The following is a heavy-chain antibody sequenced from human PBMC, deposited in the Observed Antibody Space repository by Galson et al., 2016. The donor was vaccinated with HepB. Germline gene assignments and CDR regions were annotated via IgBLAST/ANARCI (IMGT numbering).Heavy chain of an antibody. J-gene: IGHJ4*02. CDR3: ARDSGVGADCGGDCYGA. Sequence: SLRLSCAASGFTFSSYRMHWVRQAPGKGLVWVSRIYNDGSITSYADSVKGRFTISRDNAKNTLYLQMNSLRAEDTAVYYCARDSGVGADCGGDCYGAWGQGTLVTVSS. CDR2: IYNDGSIT. V-gene: IGHV3-74*01. D-gene: IGHD2-21*02. CDR1: GFTFSSYR.